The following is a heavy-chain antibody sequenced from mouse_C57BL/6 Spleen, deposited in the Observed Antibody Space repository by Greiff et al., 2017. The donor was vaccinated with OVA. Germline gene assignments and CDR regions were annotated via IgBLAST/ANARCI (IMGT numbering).Heavy chain of an antibody. D-gene: IGHD1-1*01. Sequence: VQLQQPGAELVMPGASVKLSCKASGYTFTSYWMHWVKQRPGQGLEWIGEIDPSDSYTNYNQKFKGKSTLTVDKSSSTAYMQLSSLTSEDSAVYYCARNDYGRSHFDYWGQGTTLTVSS. CDR1: GYTFTSYW. CDR2: IDPSDSYT. CDR3: ARNDYGRSHFDY. V-gene: IGHV1-69*01. J-gene: IGHJ2*01.